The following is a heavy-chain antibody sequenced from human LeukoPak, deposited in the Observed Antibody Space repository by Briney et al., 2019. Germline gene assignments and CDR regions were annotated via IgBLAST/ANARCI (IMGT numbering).Heavy chain of an antibody. D-gene: IGHD3-3*01. CDR2: ISGSGGST. V-gene: IGHV3-23*01. Sequence: GGSLRLSCAASGFTFSSYAVSWVRQAPGKGLEWVSAISGSGGSTYYADSVKGRFTISRDNSKNTLYLQINSLRAEDTAVYYGAKDPGYYDLWSGYAGPGDWFDPWGQGTLVTVSS. CDR1: GFTFSSYA. J-gene: IGHJ5*02. CDR3: AKDPGYYDLWSGYAGPGDWFDP.